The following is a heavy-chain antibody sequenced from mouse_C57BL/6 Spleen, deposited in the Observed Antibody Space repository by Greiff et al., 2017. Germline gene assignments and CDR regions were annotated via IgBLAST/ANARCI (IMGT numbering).Heavy chain of an antibody. Sequence: VKLQESGPGLVQPSQSLSITCTVSGFSLTSYGVHWVRQSPGKGLEWLGVIWSGGSTDYNAAFISRLSISKDNSKSQVFFKMNSLQADDTAIYYCARRGIVTPPYAMDYWGQGTSVTVSS. CDR2: IWSGGST. CDR3: ARRGIVTPPYAMDY. D-gene: IGHD2-5*01. CDR1: GFSLTSYG. V-gene: IGHV2-2*01. J-gene: IGHJ4*01.